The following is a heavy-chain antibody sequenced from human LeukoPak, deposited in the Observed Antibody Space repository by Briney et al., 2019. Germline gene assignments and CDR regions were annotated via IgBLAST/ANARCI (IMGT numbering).Heavy chain of an antibody. Sequence: GGSLRLSCTASGFTFGDYAMSWFRQAPGKGLEWVGFIRSKAYGGTTEYAASVKDRFTISRDDSKSIAYLQMNRLKTEDRAVYYCTRGGGYYYDSSGYSPHIDYWGQGTLVTVSS. CDR1: GFTFGDYA. CDR3: TRGGGYYYDSSGYSPHIDY. J-gene: IGHJ4*02. V-gene: IGHV3-49*03. D-gene: IGHD3-22*01. CDR2: IRSKAYGGTT.